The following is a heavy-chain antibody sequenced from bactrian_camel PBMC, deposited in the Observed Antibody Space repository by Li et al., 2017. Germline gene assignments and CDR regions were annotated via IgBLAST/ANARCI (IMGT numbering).Heavy chain of an antibody. J-gene: IGHJ4*01. V-gene: IGHV3-3*01. D-gene: IGHD3*01. CDR3: AADIAPKDGGVWYGDYAN. Sequence: HVQLVESGGGSVQAGGSLRLSCAASAHAYSSYCLGWFRQAPGKEREGVAAIWTGGVTTYYADSVKGRFTISQDNSKNTLYLQMNSLKPEDTGMYYCAADIAPKDGGVWYGDYANWGQGTQVTVS. CDR1: AHAYSSYC. CDR2: IWTGGVTT.